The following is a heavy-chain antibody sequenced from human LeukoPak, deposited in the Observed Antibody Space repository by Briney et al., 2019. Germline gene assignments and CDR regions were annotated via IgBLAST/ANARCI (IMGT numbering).Heavy chain of an antibody. CDR3: ARQSRDGSKTRGYFFDY. D-gene: IGHD3-10*01. J-gene: IGHJ4*02. CDR1: GYIFTNYW. V-gene: IGHV5-51*01. CDR2: IYPADSDT. Sequence: GESLKISCQVSGYIFTNYWIGWFRQMHGKGLESMGIIYPADSDTTYIPSFQGQVTISADKSISTVYLQWSSLRASDTAMYYCARQSRDGSKTRGYFFDYWGQGTLVTVSS.